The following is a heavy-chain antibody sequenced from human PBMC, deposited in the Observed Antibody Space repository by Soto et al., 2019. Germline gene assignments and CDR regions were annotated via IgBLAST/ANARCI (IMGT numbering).Heavy chain of an antibody. CDR3: AKDTFSYSVK. CDR2: ISSSSSHI. J-gene: IGHJ4*02. Sequence: GGSLRLSCAASGFSFSTYSMNWVRQAPGRGLEWVSCISSSSSHIYYADSVKGRFTISRDNAKNSLYLQMNSLRAEDTAVYYCAKDTFSYSVKWGQGTLVTVSS. CDR1: GFSFSTYS. D-gene: IGHD5-12*01. V-gene: IGHV3-21*01.